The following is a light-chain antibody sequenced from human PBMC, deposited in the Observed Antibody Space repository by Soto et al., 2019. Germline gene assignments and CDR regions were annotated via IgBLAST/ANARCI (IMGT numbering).Light chain of an antibody. J-gene: IGKJ1*01. CDR3: QKYLNAPVT. CDR2: AAS. CDR1: PGISNY. Sequence: DIQMTQSPSSLSASVGDRVTITCRASPGISNYLAWYQQRPGKVPKLLIYAASTLQSGVPSRFSGSGSGTDFTLTISSLQPEDVAIYYCQKYLNAPVTFGQGTKVEI. V-gene: IGKV1-27*01.